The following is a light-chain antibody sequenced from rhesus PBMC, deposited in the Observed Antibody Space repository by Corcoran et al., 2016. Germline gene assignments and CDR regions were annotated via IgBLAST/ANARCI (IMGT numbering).Light chain of an antibody. CDR2: RAS. J-gene: IGKJ4*01. CDR3: QQGDSYPLT. Sequence: DIQMTQSPSSLSASVGDRVTITCQASQSLSNYLNWYQQKPGKIPKLLIYRASSLQSGIPSRFSGSGSGTDFTSTISRLQPEEFATYYCQQGDSYPLTFSGGTKVELK. CDR1: QSLSNY. V-gene: IGKV1S9*01.